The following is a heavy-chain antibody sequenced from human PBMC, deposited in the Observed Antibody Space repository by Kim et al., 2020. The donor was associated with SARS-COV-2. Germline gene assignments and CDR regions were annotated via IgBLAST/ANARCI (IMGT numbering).Heavy chain of an antibody. Sequence: GGSLRLSCAASGFTFSSYSMNWVRQAPGKGLEWVSSISSSSSYIYYADSVKGRFTISRDNAKNSLYLQMNSLRAEDTAVYYCASDTGYSSSWTAGGGYYFVYGGQGTLVTVSS. D-gene: IGHD6-13*01. V-gene: IGHV3-21*01. CDR3: ASDTGYSSSWTAGGGYYFVY. J-gene: IGHJ4*02. CDR2: ISSSSSYI. CDR1: GFTFSSYS.